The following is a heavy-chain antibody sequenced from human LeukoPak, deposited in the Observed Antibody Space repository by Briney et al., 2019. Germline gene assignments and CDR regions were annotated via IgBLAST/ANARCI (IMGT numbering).Heavy chain of an antibody. CDR1: GYSISSIYY. V-gene: IGHV4-38-2*02. J-gene: IGHJ5*02. CDR2: IYYSGST. Sequence: PSETLSLTCTVSGYSISSIYYWGWIRQPPGKGLEWIGSIYYSGSTYYNPSLKSRVTISVDTSKNQFSLKLSSVTAADTAGYYCARDSNQFGYGRGEFDPWGRGTVVTVSS. CDR3: ARDSNQFGYGRGEFDP. D-gene: IGHD5-12*01.